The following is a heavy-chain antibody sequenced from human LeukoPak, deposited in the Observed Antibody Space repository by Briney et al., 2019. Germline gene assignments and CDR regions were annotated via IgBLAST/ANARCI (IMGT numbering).Heavy chain of an antibody. Sequence: PSETLSLTCGVSGGSITNTNYWTWVRQPSGKGLEWIGEVNLQGSTNYNPSLMGRVAISVDMSENHISLQLTSVTAADTAVYYCAREGGPYRPLDYSGQGTLVTVSS. CDR2: VNLQGST. CDR3: AREGGPYRPLDY. V-gene: IGHV4-4*02. J-gene: IGHJ4*02. CDR1: GGSITNTNY.